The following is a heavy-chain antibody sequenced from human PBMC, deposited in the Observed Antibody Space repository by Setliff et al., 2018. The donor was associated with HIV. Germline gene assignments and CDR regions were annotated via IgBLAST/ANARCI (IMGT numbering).Heavy chain of an antibody. D-gene: IGHD5-12*01. CDR2: IYHSGTT. CDR1: GYSISSGHY. V-gene: IGHV4-38-2*01. J-gene: IGHJ6*03. Sequence: PSETLSLTCAVSGYSISSGHYWGWIRQPPGEGLEWIGSIYHSGTTYDNPSLKSRVTISVDTSKNQFSLKLSSVTAADTAVYYCARHGAYEAYYDYMDVWGKGTTVTVSS. CDR3: ARHGAYEAYYDYMDV.